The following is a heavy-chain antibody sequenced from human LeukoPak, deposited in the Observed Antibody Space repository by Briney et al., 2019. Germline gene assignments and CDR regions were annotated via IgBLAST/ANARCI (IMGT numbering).Heavy chain of an antibody. J-gene: IGHJ4*02. V-gene: IGHV4-39*01. CDR1: GGSISSSSHY. CDR2: IFYSGST. D-gene: IGHD3-16*02. CDR3: ARFDRGGDYFDY. Sequence: SETLSLTCTVSGGSISSSSHYWGWIRQPPGKGLEWTASIFYSGSTYYNPSLKSRVTISVDTSKNQFSLKLTSVIAADTAVYYCARFDRGGDYFDYWGQGTLVTVSS.